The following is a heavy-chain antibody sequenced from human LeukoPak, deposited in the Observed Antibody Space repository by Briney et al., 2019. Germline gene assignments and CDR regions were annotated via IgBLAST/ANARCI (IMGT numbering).Heavy chain of an antibody. J-gene: IGHJ6*03. CDR1: GFTFDDYA. D-gene: IGHD3-3*01. Sequence: GGSLRLSCAASGFTFDDYAMHWVRQAPGKGLEWVSGISWNSGSIGYVDSVKGRFTISRDNAKNSLYLQMNSLRAEDTAVYYCARDHAFSYYYYYMDVWGKGTTVTVSS. V-gene: IGHV3-9*01. CDR2: ISWNSGSI. CDR3: ARDHAFSYYYYYMDV.